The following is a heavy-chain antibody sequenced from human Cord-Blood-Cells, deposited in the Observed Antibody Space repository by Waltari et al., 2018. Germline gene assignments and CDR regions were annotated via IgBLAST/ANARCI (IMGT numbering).Heavy chain of an antibody. Sequence: QVQLQESGPGLVKPSETLSLTCTVSGGPISSYYWSWIRQPAGKGLEWIGRIYTSGSTNYNPSLKSRVTMSVDTSKNQFSLKLSSVTAADTAVYYCARGYCSGGSCYPNYYYYYMDVWGKGTTVTVSS. CDR3: ARGYCSGGSCYPNYYYYYMDV. CDR2: IYTSGST. CDR1: GGPISSYY. D-gene: IGHD2-15*01. V-gene: IGHV4-4*07. J-gene: IGHJ6*03.